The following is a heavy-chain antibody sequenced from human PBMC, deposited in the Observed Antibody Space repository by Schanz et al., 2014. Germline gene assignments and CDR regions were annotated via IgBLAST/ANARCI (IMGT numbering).Heavy chain of an antibody. Sequence: EVQLLESGGGLVQPGGSLRLSCAASGFTFSIYGMSWVRQAPGNGLEWVSRMIGSGSSVFYADSVKGRFTISRDNLKNTVYLQMNSLRAGDTAVYYCAKDGRLPYYGTGSDFDYWGQGTLVAVSS. J-gene: IGHJ4*02. CDR3: AKDGRLPYYGTGSDFDY. V-gene: IGHV3-23*01. D-gene: IGHD3-22*01. CDR2: MIGSGSSV. CDR1: GFTFSIYG.